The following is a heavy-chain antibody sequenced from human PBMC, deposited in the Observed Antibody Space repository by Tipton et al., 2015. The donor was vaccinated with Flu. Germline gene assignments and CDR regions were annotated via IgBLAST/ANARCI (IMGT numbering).Heavy chain of an antibody. J-gene: IGHJ4*02. CDR3: ARLSFYDVDLKNHNFED. D-gene: IGHD3-10*02. CDR1: SGSIRSTNYF. CDR2: IFPSGTT. V-gene: IGHV4-39*01. Sequence: TLSLTCTVSSGSIRSTNYFCAWIRQPPGKRLELIGSIFPSGTTYYNPSLKSRVTISADTSKNQFSLKVTSVTAADAAVYYCARLSFYDVDLKNHNFEDWGQGALVTVSS.